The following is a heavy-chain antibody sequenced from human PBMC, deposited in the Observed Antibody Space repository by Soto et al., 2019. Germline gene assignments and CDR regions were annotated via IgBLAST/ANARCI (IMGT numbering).Heavy chain of an antibody. CDR3: ARGTLSRGRYFDY. CDR2: IYYSGST. D-gene: IGHD1-20*01. J-gene: IGHJ4*02. Sequence: KTSETLSLTCTVSGGSISSGDYYWSWIRQPPGKGLEWIGYIYYSGSTYYNPSLKSRVTISVDTSKNQFSLKLSPVTAADTAVYYCARGTLSRGRYFDYWGQGTLVTVSS. V-gene: IGHV4-30-4*01. CDR1: GGSISSGDYY.